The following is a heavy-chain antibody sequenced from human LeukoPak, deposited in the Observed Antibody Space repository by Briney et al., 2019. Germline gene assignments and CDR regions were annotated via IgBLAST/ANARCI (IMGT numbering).Heavy chain of an antibody. J-gene: IGHJ4*02. CDR3: ARDRYYYDSSGGRGLDY. Sequence: SETLSLTCTISGDSISIYYWAWIRQPPGKGLEWIGYIYYSGSTNYNPSLKSRVTISVKTSKNQFSLKLSSVTAADTAVYYCARDRYYYDSSGGRGLDYWGQGTLDTVSS. V-gene: IGHV4-59*12. CDR2: IYYSGST. CDR1: GDSISIYY. D-gene: IGHD3-22*01.